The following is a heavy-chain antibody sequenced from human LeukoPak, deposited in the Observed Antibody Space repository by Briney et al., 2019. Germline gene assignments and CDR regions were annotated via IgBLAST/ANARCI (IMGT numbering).Heavy chain of an antibody. CDR3: AGQKRERAYCSSTSCYTLYYYYGMDV. CDR2: IYYSGST. J-gene: IGHJ6*02. Sequence: SEALSLTCTVSGGSISSYYWSWIRQPPGKGLEWIGYIYYSGSTNYNPSLKSRVTISVDTSKNQFSLKLSSVTAADTAVYYCAGQKRERAYCSSTSCYTLYYYYGMDVLGQGTTVTVSS. V-gene: IGHV4-59*08. D-gene: IGHD2-2*02. CDR1: GGSISSYY.